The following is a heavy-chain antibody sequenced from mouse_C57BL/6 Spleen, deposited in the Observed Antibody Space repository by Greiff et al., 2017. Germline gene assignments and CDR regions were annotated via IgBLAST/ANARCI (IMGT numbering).Heavy chain of an antibody. Sequence: QVQLQQSGAELVKPGASVKLSCKASGYTFTSYWMQWVKQRPGQGLEWIGEIDPSDSYTNYNQKFKGKATLTVDKSSSTAYMQLSSLTSEDSAVYYCARRDYGSSYGGYFDVWGTGTTVTVSS. CDR1: GYTFTSYW. D-gene: IGHD1-1*01. CDR2: IDPSDSYT. V-gene: IGHV1-50*01. J-gene: IGHJ1*03. CDR3: ARRDYGSSYGGYFDV.